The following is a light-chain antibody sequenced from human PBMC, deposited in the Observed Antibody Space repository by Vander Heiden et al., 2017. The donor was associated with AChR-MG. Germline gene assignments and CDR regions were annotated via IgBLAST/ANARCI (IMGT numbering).Light chain of an antibody. V-gene: IGKV1-33*01. Sequence: DIQMTQSPSSLSASVGDRVTITCQASQDIGNRLNWYQQNPGKAQKLLIFDTSQLETGVPSRFSGSGFGTEFTLTIDSLQPEDFATYFCQQYDYLPPYTFGQGTRVDIK. CDR3: QQYDYLPPYT. CDR1: QDIGNR. CDR2: DTS. J-gene: IGKJ2*01.